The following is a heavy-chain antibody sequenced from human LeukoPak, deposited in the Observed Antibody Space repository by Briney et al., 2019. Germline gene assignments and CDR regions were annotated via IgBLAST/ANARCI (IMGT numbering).Heavy chain of an antibody. D-gene: IGHD3-10*01. CDR1: GFTFSSYD. J-gene: IGHJ6*02. CDR3: ARAIGSGSPYCYYYGMDV. V-gene: IGHV3-13*01. CDR2: IGTAGDT. Sequence: GGSLRLSCAASGFTFSSYDMHWLRHATGKGLEWVSAIGTAGDTYYPGSVKGRFTISRENAKNSLYLQMNNLRAGDTAVYYCARAIGSGSPYCYYYGMDVWGQGTTVTVSS.